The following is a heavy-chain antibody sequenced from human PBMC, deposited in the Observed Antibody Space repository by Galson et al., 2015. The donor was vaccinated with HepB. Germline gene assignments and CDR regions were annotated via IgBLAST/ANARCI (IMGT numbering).Heavy chain of an antibody. D-gene: IGHD3-10*01. J-gene: IGHJ4*02. V-gene: IGHV3-7*03. CDR2: IKQDGSEK. CDR3: AVMVRGVMFDY. CDR1: GFTFSSYW. Sequence: SLRLSCAASGFTFSSYWMSWVRQAPGKGLEWVANIKQDGSEKYYVDSVKGRFTISRDNAKNSLYLQMNSLRAEDTAVYYCAVMVRGVMFDYWGQGTLVTVSS.